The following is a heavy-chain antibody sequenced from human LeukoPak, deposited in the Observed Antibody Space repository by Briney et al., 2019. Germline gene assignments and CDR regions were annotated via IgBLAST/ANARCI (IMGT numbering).Heavy chain of an antibody. CDR1: GFTFSSYA. Sequence: PGGSLRLSCAASGFTFSSYAMSWVRQAPGKGLEWVSAISGSGGSTYYADSVKGRFTISRDNSKNTLYLQMNSLRAEDTAVYYCAKDRATVTFDYYYGMDVWGQGTTVTVSS. D-gene: IGHD4-17*01. CDR2: ISGSGGST. CDR3: AKDRATVTFDYYYGMDV. V-gene: IGHV3-23*01. J-gene: IGHJ6*02.